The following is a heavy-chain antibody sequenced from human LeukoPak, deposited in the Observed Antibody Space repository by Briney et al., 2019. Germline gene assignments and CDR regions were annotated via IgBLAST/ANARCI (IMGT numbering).Heavy chain of an antibody. J-gene: IGHJ3*02. V-gene: IGHV3-21*01. CDR2: ISSSSSYI. CDR1: GFTFSSYS. Sequence: PGGSLRLSCAASGFTFSSYSMNWVRQAPGKGLEWVSSISSSSSYIYYADSVKGRFTISRDNAKNSLYLQMNSLRAEDTAVYYCARGLFPGFAGRALDAFDIWGQGTMVTVSS. CDR3: ARGLFPGFAGRALDAFDI. D-gene: IGHD3-10*01.